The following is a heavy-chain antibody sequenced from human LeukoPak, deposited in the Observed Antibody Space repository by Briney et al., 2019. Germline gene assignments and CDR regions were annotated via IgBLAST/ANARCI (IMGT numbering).Heavy chain of an antibody. CDR2: IKQDGSET. J-gene: IGHJ4*01. Sequence: PGGSLRLSCAASGFTFTNNFMSWVRQVPGKGLEWVANIKQDGSETTYADSVRGRITIFSDNAKDSVYLQMNSLSAEDSATYYGVREGFYFFDFWGQGTLVTVSS. V-gene: IGHV3-7*01. CDR1: GFTFTNNF. CDR3: VREGFYFFDF.